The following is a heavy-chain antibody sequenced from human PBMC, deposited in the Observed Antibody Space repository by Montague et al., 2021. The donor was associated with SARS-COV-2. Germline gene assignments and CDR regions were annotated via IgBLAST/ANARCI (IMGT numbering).Heavy chain of an antibody. D-gene: IGHD1-1*01. CDR1: GFTFTSYS. Sequence: SLRLSCAASGFTFTSYSMHWVRQAPGKGLEWLAIVSFNGAKQYYADFVNGRFTISRDNSKNTLFLQMNSLRAEDTAVYFCARVKTGPYVPIDFWGQGTLVTVSS. CDR2: VSFNGAKQ. J-gene: IGHJ4*02. V-gene: IGHV3-30*04. CDR3: ARVKTGPYVPIDF.